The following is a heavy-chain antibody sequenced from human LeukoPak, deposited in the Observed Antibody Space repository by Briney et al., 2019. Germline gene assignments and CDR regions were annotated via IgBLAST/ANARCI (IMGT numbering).Heavy chain of an antibody. CDR2: INHSGST. CDR3: ARGWALGY. J-gene: IGHJ4*02. D-gene: IGHD3-16*01. Sequence: SETLSLTCAVYGGSFSGYYWSWIRQPPGKGLEWIGEINHSGSTNYNPSLKSRVTISVDTSKNQFSLKLSSVAAADTAVYYCARGWALGYWGQGTLVTVSS. V-gene: IGHV4-34*01. CDR1: GGSFSGYY.